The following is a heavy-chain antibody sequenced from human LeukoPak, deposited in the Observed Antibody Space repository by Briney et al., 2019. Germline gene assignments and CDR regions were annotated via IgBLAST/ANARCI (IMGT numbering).Heavy chain of an antibody. J-gene: IGHJ4*02. Sequence: PGGSLRLSCAASGFTLSTYAMSWVRQTPGKGLEWVAATSSSDAGTYHADSVRGRFTISRDNSKNTLYLQMNSLRAEDTAVYYCAKDLRKYGPLNPTGGNHGYWGQGTLVTVSS. CDR1: GFTLSTYA. D-gene: IGHD1-14*01. CDR3: AKDLRKYGPLNPTGGNHGY. CDR2: TSSSDAGT. V-gene: IGHV3-23*01.